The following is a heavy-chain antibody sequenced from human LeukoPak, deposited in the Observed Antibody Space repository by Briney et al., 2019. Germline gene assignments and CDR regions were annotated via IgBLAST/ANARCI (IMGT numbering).Heavy chain of an antibody. V-gene: IGHV4-59*08. J-gene: IGHJ5*02. D-gene: IGHD1/OR15-1a*01. CDR3: ARSNFGTRSKFDG. CDR1: GGSISTYY. Sequence: PSETLSLTCTVSGGSISTYYWSWIRQPPGKGLEWIGYISYSGSTNYNPSLKSRVTISLDTTKNQFALKLSSVTAADTAMYYCARSNFGTRSKFDGWGKGTQVTVS. CDR2: ISYSGST.